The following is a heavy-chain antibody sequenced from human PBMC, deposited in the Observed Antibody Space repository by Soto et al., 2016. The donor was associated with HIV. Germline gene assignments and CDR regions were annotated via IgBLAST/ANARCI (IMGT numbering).Heavy chain of an antibody. CDR2: ISGSGDST. J-gene: IGHJ3*02. V-gene: IGHV3-23*01. CDR1: GFTFNNYA. Sequence: EVQLLKSGGGLVQPGGSLRLSCTASGFTFNNYAMSWVRQAPGKGLEWVSTISGSGDSTYYADSVKGRFTISRDNSKNTLYVQMNSLRAEDTAVYYCAKVWWLRLGAFDIWGQGTMVTVSS. CDR3: AKVWWLRLGAFDI. D-gene: IGHD5-12*01.